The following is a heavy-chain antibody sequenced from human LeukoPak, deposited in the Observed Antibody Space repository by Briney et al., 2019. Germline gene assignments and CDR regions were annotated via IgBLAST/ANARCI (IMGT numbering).Heavy chain of an antibody. CDR1: GGSISGYY. V-gene: IGHV4-59*01. D-gene: IGHD2-2*01. J-gene: IGHJ4*02. Sequence: PSETLSLTCSVSGGSISGYYWSWIRQPPGKGLEWIGYIHSNGRTNSNPSLKSRVTISVDTFKNQFSLNLISVTAADTAVYYCARRDQGYFDYWGQGTLVTVSS. CDR3: ARRDQGYFDY. CDR2: IHSNGRT.